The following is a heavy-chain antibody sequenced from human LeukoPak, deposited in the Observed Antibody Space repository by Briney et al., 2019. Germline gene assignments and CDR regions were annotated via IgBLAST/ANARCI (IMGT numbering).Heavy chain of an antibody. CDR1: GFTFSSYA. Sequence: GGSLRLSCATSGFTFSSYAMSWVRQAPGKGLEWVSAISGSGGSTYYADSVKGRFTISRDNSKNTLYLQMNSLRAEDTAVYYCAKGSRVGATVGDAFDIWGQGTMVTVSS. CDR3: AKGSRVGATVGDAFDI. V-gene: IGHV3-23*01. CDR2: ISGSGGST. D-gene: IGHD1-26*01. J-gene: IGHJ3*02.